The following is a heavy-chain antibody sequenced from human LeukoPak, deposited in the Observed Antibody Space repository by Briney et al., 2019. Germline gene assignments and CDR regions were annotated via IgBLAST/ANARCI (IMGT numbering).Heavy chain of an antibody. D-gene: IGHD3-22*01. CDR2: IDPDSGGT. V-gene: IGHV1-2*02. J-gene: IGHJ3*02. CDR3: AGEYYDSSGTKYAFDI. Sequence: GASVKVSCKASGYTFTDYYVHWVRQAPGQGLEWMGCIDPDSGGTKYAQKFQGRVAMTTDTSISTANMDLSRLSSDDTAVYHCAGEYYDSSGTKYAFDIWGQGTMVTVSS. CDR1: GYTFTDYY.